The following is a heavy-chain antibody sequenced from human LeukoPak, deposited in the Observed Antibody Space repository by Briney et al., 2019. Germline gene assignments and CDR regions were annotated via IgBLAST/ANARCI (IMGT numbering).Heavy chain of an antibody. CDR1: GYSFTSYW. CDR3: ARLYLPYTSAWYGSAFDI. D-gene: IGHD6-13*01. CDR2: LYPGDSDT. V-gene: IGHV5-51*01. Sequence: GESLKISCKSSGYSFTSYWIAWVRQMPGKGLEWMGILYPGDSDTRYSPSFQGQVTISADRSITTAYLQWSSLNASDTAMYYCARLYLPYTSAWYGSAFDIWGQGTMVTVSS. J-gene: IGHJ3*02.